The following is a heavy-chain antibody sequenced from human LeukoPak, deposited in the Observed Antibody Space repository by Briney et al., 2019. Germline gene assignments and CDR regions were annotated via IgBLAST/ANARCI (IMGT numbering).Heavy chain of an antibody. V-gene: IGHV3-30*02. CDR1: GFTFSSYG. D-gene: IGHD1-26*01. CDR3: AKEGAADRYYYYYYMDV. CDR2: IRYDGSNK. J-gene: IGHJ6*03. Sequence: GGSLRLSCAASGFTFSSYGMHWVRQAPGKGLEWVAFIRYDGSNKYYADSVKGRFTISRDNSKNTLYLQMNSLRAEDTAVYYCAKEGAADRYYYYYYMDVWGKGTTVTVSS.